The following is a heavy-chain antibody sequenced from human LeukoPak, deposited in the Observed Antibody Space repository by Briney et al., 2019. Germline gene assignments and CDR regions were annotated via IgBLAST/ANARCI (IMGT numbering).Heavy chain of an antibody. Sequence: GGSLRLSCAASGFTFSSYGMSWVRQAPRKGLEWVSAISGSGGSTYYADSVKGRFTISRDNAKNSLYLQMNSLRAEDTAVYYCARVRGGWYDDYWGQGTLVTVSS. CDR2: ISGSGGST. V-gene: IGHV3-23*01. CDR3: ARVRGGWYDDY. J-gene: IGHJ4*02. D-gene: IGHD6-19*01. CDR1: GFTFSSYG.